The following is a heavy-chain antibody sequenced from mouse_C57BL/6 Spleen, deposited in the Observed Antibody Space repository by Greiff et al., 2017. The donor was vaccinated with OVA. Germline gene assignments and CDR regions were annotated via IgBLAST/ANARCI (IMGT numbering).Heavy chain of an antibody. V-gene: IGHV1-26*01. D-gene: IGHD2-1*01. Sequence: EVQLQQSGPELVKPGASVKISCKASGYTFTDYYMNWVKQSHGKSLEWIGDINPNNGGTSYNQKFKGKATLTVDKSSSTAYMELRSLTTEDSAVYYCAREGLLNYAMDYWGQGTSVTVSS. CDR3: AREGLLNYAMDY. CDR1: GYTFTDYY. CDR2: INPNNGGT. J-gene: IGHJ4*01.